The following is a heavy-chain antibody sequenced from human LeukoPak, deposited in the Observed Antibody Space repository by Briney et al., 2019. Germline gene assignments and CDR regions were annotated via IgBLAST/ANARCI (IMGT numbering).Heavy chain of an antibody. Sequence: GGSLRLSCTASGFTFSSYAMTWVRQAPGQGLEWVSAISASGGNTYYADSVKGRFTISRDNSKYTLYLQINSLRAEDTAVYYCAKDSTGVAATDYWGQGTLVTVSS. CDR1: GFTFSSYA. J-gene: IGHJ4*02. D-gene: IGHD6-19*01. V-gene: IGHV3-23*01. CDR3: AKDSTGVAATDY. CDR2: ISASGGNT.